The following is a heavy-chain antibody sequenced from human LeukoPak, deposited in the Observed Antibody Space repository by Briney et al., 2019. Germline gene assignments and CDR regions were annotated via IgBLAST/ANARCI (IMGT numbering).Heavy chain of an antibody. CDR3: ARVQDTPMVLASYFDY. V-gene: IGHV3-23*01. CDR2: ISGSGGST. D-gene: IGHD5-18*01. J-gene: IGHJ4*02. CDR1: GFTFSSYG. Sequence: GGSLRLSCAASGFTFSSYGMSWVRQAPGKGLEWVSAISGSGGSTYYADSVKGRFTISRDNAQNSLYLQMNNLRVEDTAVYYCARVQDTPMVLASYFDYWGQGTLATVSS.